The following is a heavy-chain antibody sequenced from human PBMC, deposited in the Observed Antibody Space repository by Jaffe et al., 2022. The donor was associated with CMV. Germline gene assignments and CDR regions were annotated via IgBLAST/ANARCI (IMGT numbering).Heavy chain of an antibody. CDR2: INHSGST. V-gene: IGHV4-34*01. Sequence: QVQLQQWGAGLLKPSETLSLTCAVYGGSFSGYYWSWIRQPPGKGLEWIGEINHSGSTNYNPSLKSRVTISVDTSKNQFSLKLSSVTAADTAVYYCARTSRGYSYGSNYGYYYYMDVWGKGTTVTVSS. CDR1: GGSFSGYY. D-gene: IGHD5-18*01. CDR3: ARTSRGYSYGSNYGYYYYMDV. J-gene: IGHJ6*03.